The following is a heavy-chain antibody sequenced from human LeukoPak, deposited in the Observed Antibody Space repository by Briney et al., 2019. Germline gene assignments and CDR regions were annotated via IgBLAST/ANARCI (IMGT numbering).Heavy chain of an antibody. CDR1: GFTFSDYY. V-gene: IGHV3-11*01. CDR2: ISSSGSTI. CDR3: ARQPTAVTTDYYYYGMDV. J-gene: IGHJ6*02. D-gene: IGHD4-17*01. Sequence: GGSLRLSCAASGFTFSDYYMSWLRQAPGKGLEWVSYISSSGSTIYYADSVKGRFTISRDNAKKSLYLQMNSLRAEDTAVYYCARQPTAVTTDYYYYGMDVWGQGTTATVSS.